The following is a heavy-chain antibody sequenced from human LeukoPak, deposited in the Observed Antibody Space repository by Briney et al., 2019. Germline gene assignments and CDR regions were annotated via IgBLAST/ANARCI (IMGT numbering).Heavy chain of an antibody. V-gene: IGHV4-4*07. J-gene: IGHJ4*02. Sequence: SETLSLTCTVSGGSISSYYWSWLRQPAGKGLEWIGRIYTSGSTNYNPSLKSRVTMSVDTSKNQFSLKLSSVTAADTAVYYCARTPLLRYFDWLRHFDYWGQGTLATVSS. CDR1: GGSISSYY. CDR2: IYTSGST. D-gene: IGHD3-9*01. CDR3: ARTPLLRYFDWLRHFDY.